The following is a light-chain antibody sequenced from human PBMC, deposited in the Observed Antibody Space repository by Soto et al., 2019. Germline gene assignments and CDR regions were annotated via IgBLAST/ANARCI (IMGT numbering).Light chain of an antibody. V-gene: IGLV2-14*03. CDR2: DVS. J-gene: IGLJ2*01. Sequence: QSALTQPASVSGSPGQSITISCTGTSSDVGGYNFVSWYQQHPGEAPKLMIYDVSNRPSGVPNRFSGSKSGNTASLTISGLQAEDEADYYCTSYTSTNTQLFGGGTKLTVL. CDR1: SSDVGGYNF. CDR3: TSYTSTNTQL.